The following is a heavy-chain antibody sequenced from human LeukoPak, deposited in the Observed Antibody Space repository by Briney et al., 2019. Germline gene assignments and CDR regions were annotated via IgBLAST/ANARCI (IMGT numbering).Heavy chain of an antibody. CDR2: IYHSGST. CDR1: GGSISSGGYY. J-gene: IGHJ5*02. D-gene: IGHD6-6*01. Sequence: SETLSLTCTVSGGSISSGGYYWSWIRQPPGKRLEWIGYIYHSGSTYYNPSLKSRVTISVDRSKNQFSLKLSSVTAADTAVYYCARAPGFGAARLSGYWFDPWGQGTLVTVSS. CDR3: ARAPGFGAARLSGYWFDP. V-gene: IGHV4-30-2*01.